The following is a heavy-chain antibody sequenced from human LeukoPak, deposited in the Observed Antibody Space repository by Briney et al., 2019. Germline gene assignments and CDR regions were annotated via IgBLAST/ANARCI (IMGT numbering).Heavy chain of an antibody. CDR2: ISGSGGST. V-gene: IGHV3-23*01. CDR1: GFTFSSYA. D-gene: IGHD2-8*01. J-gene: IGHJ6*02. CDR3: ARALYCTNGVCPHYYGMDV. Sequence: PGGSLRLSCAASGFTFSSYAMSWVRQAPGKGLEWVSAISGSGGSTYYADSVKGRFTISRDNSKNTLYLQMNSLRAEDTAVYYCARALYCTNGVCPHYYGMDVWGQGTTVTVSS.